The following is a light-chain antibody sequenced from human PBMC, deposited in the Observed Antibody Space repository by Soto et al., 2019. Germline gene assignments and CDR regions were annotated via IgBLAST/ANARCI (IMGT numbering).Light chain of an antibody. CDR2: QDT. J-gene: IGLJ1*01. Sequence: SYELTQPPSVSVSPGRTASISCSGDKLGDKYVCWYQQKPGQSPVLVIYQDTKRPSGIPERFSGSNSGNTATLTISGTQAMDEADYYCQSWDYNTAYYVFGTGTKLTVL. V-gene: IGLV3-1*01. CDR3: QSWDYNTAYYV. CDR1: KLGDKY.